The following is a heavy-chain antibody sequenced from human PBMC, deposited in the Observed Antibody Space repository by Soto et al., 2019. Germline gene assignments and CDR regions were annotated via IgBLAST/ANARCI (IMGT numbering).Heavy chain of an antibody. Sequence: EVQLLESGGGLVQPGGSLRLSCAASGFTFSSYAMSWVRQAPGKGLEWVSAISGSGGSTYYADSVKGRFTTSRDNSKNTLYLQMNSLRAEDTAVYYCAKRGYSSSSGDQYYFDYWGQGTLVTVSS. D-gene: IGHD6-6*01. CDR2: ISGSGGST. J-gene: IGHJ4*02. CDR1: GFTFSSYA. V-gene: IGHV3-23*01. CDR3: AKRGYSSSSGDQYYFDY.